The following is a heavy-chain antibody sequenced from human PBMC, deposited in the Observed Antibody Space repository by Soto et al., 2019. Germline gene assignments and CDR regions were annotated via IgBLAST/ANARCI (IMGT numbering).Heavy chain of an antibody. J-gene: IGHJ4*02. CDR2: IYYSGST. D-gene: IGHD3-10*01. Sequence: QVQLQESGPGLVKPSETLSLTCTVSGGSISSYYWSWIRQPPGKGLEWIGYIYYSGSTNYNPSLTSRVTKSVDTSKTQVSLKLSAVTAADTAVYYCARGSGGWFGENYFDYCGQGTLVTVSS. CDR3: ARGSGGWFGENYFDY. V-gene: IGHV4-59*08. CDR1: GGSISSYY.